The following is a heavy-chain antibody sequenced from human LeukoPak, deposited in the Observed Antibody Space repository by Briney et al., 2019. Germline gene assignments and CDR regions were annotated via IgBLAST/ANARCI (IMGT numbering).Heavy chain of an antibody. CDR1: GGSFSGYY. J-gene: IGHJ4*02. CDR3: ARGRGIDY. CDR2: INHSGST. D-gene: IGHD1-26*01. Sequence: PSETLSLTCAVYGGSFSGYYWSWIRQPPGKGLEWIGEINHSGSTNYNPSLKSRVTISVDTSKNQFSLKLSSVTAADAAVYYCARGRGIDYWGQGTLFTVSS. V-gene: IGHV4-34*01.